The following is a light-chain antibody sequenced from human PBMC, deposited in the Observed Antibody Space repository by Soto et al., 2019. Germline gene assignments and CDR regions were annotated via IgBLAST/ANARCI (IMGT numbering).Light chain of an antibody. CDR3: QQYGNSPRT. Sequence: DIQMTQSPSSLSSSVGDRVTITCRASQGINNYLAWYQQKPGKVPKLLIYAASSRATGIPDRFSGSGSGTDFTLTISRLEPEDFAVYYCQQYGNSPRTFGQGTKVDI. CDR1: QGINNY. J-gene: IGKJ1*01. CDR2: AAS. V-gene: IGKV1-NL1*01.